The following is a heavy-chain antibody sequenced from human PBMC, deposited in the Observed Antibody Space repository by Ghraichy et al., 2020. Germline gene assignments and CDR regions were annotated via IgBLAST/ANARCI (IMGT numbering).Heavy chain of an antibody. J-gene: IGHJ4*02. CDR2: IDPSDSYT. Sequence: GGSLNISCKGSGYSFTSYWISWVRQMPGKGLEWMGRIDPSDSYTNYSPSFQGHVTISADKSISTAYLQWSSLKASDTAMYYCARVGAGGEGEYYDFWSGYPLDYWGQGTLVTVSS. CDR1: GYSFTSYW. D-gene: IGHD3-3*01. V-gene: IGHV5-10-1*01. CDR3: ARVGAGGEGEYYDFWSGYPLDY.